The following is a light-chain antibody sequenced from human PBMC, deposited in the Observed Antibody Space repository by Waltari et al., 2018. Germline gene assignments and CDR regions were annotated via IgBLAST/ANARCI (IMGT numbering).Light chain of an antibody. CDR2: WAA. V-gene: IGKV4-1*01. CDR1: QSLLYYSNDKNY. Sequence: DIVMTQSPESLAVSLGERATINCKSSQSLLYYSNDKNYLAWYQQKPGQPPKLLIYWAATRQSGVPYRFSGSGSGTDFTLTISSLQAEDVAVYYCQQYYSRRTFGQGTKVEIK. J-gene: IGKJ1*01. CDR3: QQYYSRRT.